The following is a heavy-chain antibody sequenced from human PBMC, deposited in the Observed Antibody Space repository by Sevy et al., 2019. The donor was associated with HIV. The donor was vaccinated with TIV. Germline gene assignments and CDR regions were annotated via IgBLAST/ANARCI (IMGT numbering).Heavy chain of an antibody. CDR3: GSGDTTMITDLDY. CDR2: INNGGST. J-gene: IGHJ4*02. V-gene: IGHV3-23*01. CDR1: GFTFSNYA. D-gene: IGHD5-18*01. Sequence: GGSLRLSCGASGFTFSNYAMSWVRQAPGKGPEWVSGINNGGSTYYADSVKGRFTISRDNSKKMVFLQMNSLRAEDTAGYYCGSGDTTMITDLDYWGQGALVTVSS.